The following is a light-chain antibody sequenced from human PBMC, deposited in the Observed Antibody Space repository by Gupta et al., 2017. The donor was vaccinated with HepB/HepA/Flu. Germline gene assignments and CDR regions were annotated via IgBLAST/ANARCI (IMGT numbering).Light chain of an antibody. CDR2: RNN. CDR1: SSSFGGNY. CDR3: AAWDDSLSGVV. J-gene: IGLJ3*02. V-gene: IGLV1-47*01. Sequence: SVLPQQPSASGTPGQRVTFSCSGSSSSFGGNYVYWYQQLPGTAPKLLIYRNNQRPSGVPDRFSGSKSGTSASLAISGLRAEDEADYYCAAWDDSLSGVVFGGGTKLTVL.